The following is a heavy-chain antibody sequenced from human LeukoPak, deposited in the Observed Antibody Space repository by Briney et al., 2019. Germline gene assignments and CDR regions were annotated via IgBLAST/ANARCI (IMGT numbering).Heavy chain of an antibody. Sequence: PGGSLRLSCAASGFTFSSYAMSWVRQAPGKGLEWVSAISGSGGSTYYADSVKGRFTISRDNSKNTLYLQMDSLRAEDTAVYYCAKDFWSGSYYDYWGQGTLVTVSS. V-gene: IGHV3-23*01. D-gene: IGHD3-3*01. CDR1: GFTFSSYA. J-gene: IGHJ4*02. CDR2: ISGSGGST. CDR3: AKDFWSGSYYDY.